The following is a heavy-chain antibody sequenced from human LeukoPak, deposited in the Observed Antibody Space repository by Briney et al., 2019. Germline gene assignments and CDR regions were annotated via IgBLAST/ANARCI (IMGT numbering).Heavy chain of an antibody. CDR3: ARDPGYSYAFDI. V-gene: IGHV1-2*06. J-gene: IGHJ3*02. CDR1: GYTFTAHY. CDR2: INPSSGDT. D-gene: IGHD2-21*01. Sequence: ASVKVSCKASGYTFTAHYMHWVRQAPGQGLEWMGRINPSSGDTEYGQRFQGRVTLARDTSSSTANMELRRLRSDDAAVYYCARDPGYSYAFDIWGQGTVVIVSS.